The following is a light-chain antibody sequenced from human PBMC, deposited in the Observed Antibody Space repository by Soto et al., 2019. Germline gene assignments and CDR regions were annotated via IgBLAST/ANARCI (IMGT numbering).Light chain of an antibody. CDR2: DAS. Sequence: EIVLTQSPATLSLSPGERATLSCRASQSVSSYLAWYQHKPGQAPRLLIYDASKRATGIPARFSGSGSGTVFTLPISSLEPEDFAANYCQQRSNWPPTWTFGQGTRVEIK. V-gene: IGKV3-11*01. CDR1: QSVSSY. CDR3: QQRSNWPPTWT. J-gene: IGKJ1*01.